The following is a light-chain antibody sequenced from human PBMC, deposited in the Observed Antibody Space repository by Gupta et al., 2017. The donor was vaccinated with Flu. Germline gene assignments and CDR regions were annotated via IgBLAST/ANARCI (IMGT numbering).Light chain of an antibody. V-gene: IGKV4-1*01. Sequence: NCKSSQSVLYSSNNKNYLAWYQQKPGQPPKLLIDWASTRESGVPDRFSGSGSETDFTLTISSVQAEDVAVYFCQQYHSNPLTFGGGTKVEIK. J-gene: IGKJ4*01. CDR3: QQYHSNPLT. CDR1: QSVLYSSNNKNY. CDR2: WAS.